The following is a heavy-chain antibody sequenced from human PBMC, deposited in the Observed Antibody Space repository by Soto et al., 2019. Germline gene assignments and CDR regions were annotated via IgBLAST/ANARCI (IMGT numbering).Heavy chain of an antibody. CDR2: IKQDGSEK. J-gene: IGHJ5*02. Sequence: GGSLRLSCAASGFTFSSYWMSWFRQAPGKGLEWVANIKQDGSEKYYVDSVKGRFTISRDNAKNSLYLQMNSLRAEDTAVYYCARGTYYYDSSGYYYGPWGQGTLVTVSS. V-gene: IGHV3-7*01. D-gene: IGHD3-22*01. CDR3: ARGTYYYDSSGYYYGP. CDR1: GFTFSSYW.